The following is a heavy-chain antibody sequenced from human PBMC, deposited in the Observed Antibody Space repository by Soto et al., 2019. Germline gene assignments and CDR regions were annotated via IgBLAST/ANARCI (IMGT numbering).Heavy chain of an antibody. CDR3: ARPTYCGGDCYSTWYFDL. CDR2: ISAYNGNT. Sequence: QVQLVQSGAEVKKPGASVKVSCKASGYTFTSYGISWVRQAPGQGLEWMGWISAYNGNTNYAQKLQGRVTMTTDTSTSTAYMELRSLRYDDTAVYYCARPTYCGGDCYSTWYFDLWGRGTLVTVSS. CDR1: GYTFTSYG. V-gene: IGHV1-18*01. J-gene: IGHJ2*01. D-gene: IGHD2-21*02.